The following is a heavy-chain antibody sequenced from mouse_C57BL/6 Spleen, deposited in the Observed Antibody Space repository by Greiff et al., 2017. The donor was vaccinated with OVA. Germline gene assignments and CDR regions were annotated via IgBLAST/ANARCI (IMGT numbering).Heavy chain of an antibody. Sequence: QVQLQQPGAELVKPGASVKMSCKASGYTFTSYWITWVKQRPGQGLEWIGDIYPGSGSTNYNEKFKSKATMTVDTSPSTAYMPLSRLTSEASAVYYCARANWGAYWGQGTTLTVSS. V-gene: IGHV1-55*01. CDR1: GYTFTSYW. CDR3: ARANWGAY. CDR2: IYPGSGST. J-gene: IGHJ2*01. D-gene: IGHD4-1*01.